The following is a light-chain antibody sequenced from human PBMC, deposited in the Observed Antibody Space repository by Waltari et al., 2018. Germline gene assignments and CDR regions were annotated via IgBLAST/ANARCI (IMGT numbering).Light chain of an antibody. CDR3: QQYYSTRYT. J-gene: IGKJ2*01. CDR2: AAS. V-gene: IGKV1-NL1*01. CDR1: QGISNS. Sequence: DIQMTQSPSSLSASLGDRVTITCRARQGISNSLARYQHKPGKAPKLLLYAASRLETGVPSRFSGSGSGTDFTLTISSLQPEDFATYYCQQYYSTRYTFGQGTKLEIK.